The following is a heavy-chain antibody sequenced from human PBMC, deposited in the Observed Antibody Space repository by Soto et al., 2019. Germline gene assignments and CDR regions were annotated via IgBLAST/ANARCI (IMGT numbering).Heavy chain of an antibody. CDR3: ARGRLDVAGLDGGYYYYGMDV. CDR1: GYTFTSYG. Sequence: GASVKVSCKASGYTFTSYGISWVRQAPGQGLEWMGWISAYNGNTNYAQKLQGRGTMTTDTSTSTAYMELRSLRSDDTAVYYCARGRLDVAGLDGGYYYYGMDVWGQGTTVTVSS. D-gene: IGHD6-19*01. V-gene: IGHV1-18*01. J-gene: IGHJ6*02. CDR2: ISAYNGNT.